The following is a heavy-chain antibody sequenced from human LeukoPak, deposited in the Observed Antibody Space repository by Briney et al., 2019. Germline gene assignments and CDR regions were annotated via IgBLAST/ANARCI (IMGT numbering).Heavy chain of an antibody. CDR2: INHSGST. Sequence: SETLSLTCGVYGGSFSGYYWSWIRQPPGKGLEWIGEINHSGSTNYNPSLKSRVTISVDTSKNQFSLNLTSVTAADTAVYYCARGGGAFHIWGQGTMVTVSS. D-gene: IGHD2-15*01. V-gene: IGHV4-34*01. CDR3: ARGGGAFHI. CDR1: GGSFSGYY. J-gene: IGHJ3*02.